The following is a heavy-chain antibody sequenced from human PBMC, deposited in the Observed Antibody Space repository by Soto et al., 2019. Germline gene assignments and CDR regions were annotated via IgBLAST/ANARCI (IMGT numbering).Heavy chain of an antibody. CDR2: IHSFGST. Sequence: QVQLQESGPGLVKPSGTLSLTCAVSGGSVSSDKWWSWVRQPPGKGLEWIGEIHSFGSTNYNPSLKSRVTILLDKPKNQFSVKLTSVTAEDTAVYYCARDHYQFDVTPDVFDIWGQGTMVTVSS. CDR1: GGSVSSDKW. J-gene: IGHJ3*02. CDR3: ARDHYQFDVTPDVFDI. D-gene: IGHD3-10*01. V-gene: IGHV4-4*02.